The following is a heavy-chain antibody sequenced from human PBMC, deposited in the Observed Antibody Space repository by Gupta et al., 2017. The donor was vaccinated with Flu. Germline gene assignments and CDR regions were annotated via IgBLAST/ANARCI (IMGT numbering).Heavy chain of an antibody. Sequence: EVQLVQSGGGLVRPGGSLRLACASSGFTFSRYNIYWVRQAPGKGLEWVSSINSGGSHIYYSDSLRGRITVSRDNARGSLFLQLESLRAEDTAVYYCARDRGQFSDVRGISHWGQGTLVTVS. D-gene: IGHD6-13*01. CDR3: ARDRGQFSDVRGISH. V-gene: IGHV3-21*02. CDR2: INSGGSHI. J-gene: IGHJ4*02. CDR1: GFTFSRYN.